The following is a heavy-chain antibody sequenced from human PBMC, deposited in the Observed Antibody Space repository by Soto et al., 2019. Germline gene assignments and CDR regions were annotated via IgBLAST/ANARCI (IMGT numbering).Heavy chain of an antibody. CDR1: GFSLTGSGVG. J-gene: IGHJ4*02. D-gene: IGHD3-3*01. CDR3: ARFLWSDTSLYYFDS. CDR2: IYWDDDK. Sequence: QITLKESGPTLVKPTQTLTLTCTFSGFSLTGSGVGVGWIRQPPGKALEWLALIYWDDDKRYSPSLKSRLTTTKDTSKTQVALTVTNLDPVDTATYYCARFLWSDTSLYYFDSWGQGTLVTVSS. V-gene: IGHV2-5*02.